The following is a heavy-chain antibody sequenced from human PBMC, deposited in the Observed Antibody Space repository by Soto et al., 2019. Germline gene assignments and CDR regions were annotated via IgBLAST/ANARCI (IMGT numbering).Heavy chain of an antibody. D-gene: IGHD6-19*01. CDR2: ISWNSGSI. Sequence: SSGDYYWSWIRQPPGKGLEWVSGISWNSGSIGYADSVKGRFTISRDNAKNTLYLQMNSLRAEDTAVYYCARRRGSSGWKTNFDHWGQGTLVTVSS. V-gene: IGHV3-9*01. CDR1: SSGDYY. CDR3: ARRRGSSGWKTNFDH. J-gene: IGHJ4*02.